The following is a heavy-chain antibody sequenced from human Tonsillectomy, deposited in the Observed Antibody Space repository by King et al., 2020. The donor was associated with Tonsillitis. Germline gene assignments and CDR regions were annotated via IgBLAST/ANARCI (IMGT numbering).Heavy chain of an antibody. D-gene: IGHD6-13*01. J-gene: IGHJ6*02. CDR3: ATSPDSSSWYDPDDYYGMDV. CDR1: GFTFSSYG. CDR2: ISYDGSNK. V-gene: IGHV3-30*03. Sequence: VQLVESGGGVVQPGRSLRLSCAASGFTFSSYGMHWVRQAPGKGLEGVAVISYDGSNKYYADSVKGRFTISRDNSKNTLYLQMNSLRAEDTALYYCATSPDSSSWYDPDDYYGMDVWGQGTTVTVSS.